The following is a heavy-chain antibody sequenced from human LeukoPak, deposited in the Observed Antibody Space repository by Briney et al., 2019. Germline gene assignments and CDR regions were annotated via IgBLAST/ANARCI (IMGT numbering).Heavy chain of an antibody. D-gene: IGHD6-13*01. J-gene: IGHJ3*02. V-gene: IGHV3-30-3*01. CDR1: GFTFSSYA. Sequence: GGSLRLSCAASGFTFSSYAMHWVRQAPGKGLEWVAVISYDGSNKYYADSVKGRFTISRDNSKNTPYLQMNSLRAEDTAVYYCARGGYSSSWYWGAAFDIRGQGTMVTVSS. CDR2: ISYDGSNK. CDR3: ARGGYSSSWYWGAAFDI.